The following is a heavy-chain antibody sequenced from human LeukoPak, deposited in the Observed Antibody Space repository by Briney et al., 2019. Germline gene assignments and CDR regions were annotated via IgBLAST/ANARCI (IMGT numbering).Heavy chain of an antibody. V-gene: IGHV5-51*01. CDR1: EYSLTSYW. CDR3: ARHGDLGYYDSSGYWGK. CDR2: IYPGVFDT. D-gene: IGHD3-22*01. Sequence: ESSKISCKSSEYSLTSYWIAAARQMPWKGVDWMGIIYPGVFDTRYSPSFQGQVTISADKSISTADLQSSSRKASDTAMYYCARHGDLGYYDSSGYWGKWGQGTL. J-gene: IGHJ4*02.